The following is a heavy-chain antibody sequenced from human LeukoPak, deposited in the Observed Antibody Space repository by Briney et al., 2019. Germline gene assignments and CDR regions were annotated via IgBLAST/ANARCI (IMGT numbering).Heavy chain of an antibody. CDR3: AGTSGWYGY. CDR2: INHSGST. J-gene: IGHJ4*02. CDR1: GGSFSGYY. Sequence: SETLSLTCAVYGGSFSGYYWSWIRQPPGKGLEWIGEINHSGSTNYNPSLKSRVTISVDTSKNQFSLKLSSVTAADTAVYYCAGTSGWYGYWGQETLVTVSS. D-gene: IGHD6-19*01. V-gene: IGHV4-34*01.